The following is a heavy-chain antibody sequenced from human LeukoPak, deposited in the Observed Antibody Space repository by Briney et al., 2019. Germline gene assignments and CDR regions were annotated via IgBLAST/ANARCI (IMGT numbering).Heavy chain of an antibody. D-gene: IGHD2-15*01. J-gene: IGHJ5*02. Sequence: PGGSLRLSCAASGFTFSSYSMNWVRQAPGKGLEWVSSISSSSSYIYYADSVKGRFTISRDNAKNSLYLQMNSLRAEDTAVYYCAREGWQLDNWFDPWGQGTLVTVSS. CDR2: ISSSSSYI. V-gene: IGHV3-21*01. CDR3: AREGWQLDNWFDP. CDR1: GFTFSSYS.